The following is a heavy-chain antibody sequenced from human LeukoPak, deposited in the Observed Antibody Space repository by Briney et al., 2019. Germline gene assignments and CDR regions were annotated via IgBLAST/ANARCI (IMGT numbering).Heavy chain of an antibody. J-gene: IGHJ4*02. D-gene: IGHD1-1*01. CDR3: ARAWNFDY. V-gene: IGHV5-51*01. CDR2: INPSDSDT. Sequence: PGWSLRLSCKGSGYSFTNYWIAWVRQMPGRGLEWMVIINPSDSDTRYSPSFQGQVTISADKSISTAYLQWSSLKASDSAMYYCARAWNFDYWGQGTLVTVSS. CDR1: GYSFTNYW.